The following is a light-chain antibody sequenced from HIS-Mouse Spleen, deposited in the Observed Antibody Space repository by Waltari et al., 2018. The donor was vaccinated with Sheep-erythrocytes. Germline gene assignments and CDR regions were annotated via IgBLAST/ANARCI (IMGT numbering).Light chain of an antibody. CDR3: CSYAGSFWV. CDR2: EGS. Sequence: QSALTQPPSVSGSPGQSITISCTGTSSDVGSYNLVSWYQQHPGKAPKLMIYEGSKRPSGVSNRFSGSKSGNTASLTISGLQAEDEADYYCCSYAGSFWVFGGGTKLTVL. J-gene: IGLJ3*02. V-gene: IGLV2-23*01. CDR1: SSDVGSYNL.